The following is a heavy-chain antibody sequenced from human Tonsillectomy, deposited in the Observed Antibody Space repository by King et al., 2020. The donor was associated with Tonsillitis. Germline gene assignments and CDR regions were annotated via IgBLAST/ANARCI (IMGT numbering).Heavy chain of an antibody. Sequence: VQLVESGAEVKEPGESLKISCKGSGYSFTNYWIGWVRQMPGKGLESMGIIYPGDSDTRYSPSFQGQVTNSVDKSISTAYLQFSSLKASATAMYYCARRYASSFDYWGQGTLVTVSS. CDR1: GYSFTNYW. D-gene: IGHD2-2*01. V-gene: IGHV5-51*01. CDR3: ARRYASSFDY. J-gene: IGHJ4*02. CDR2: IYPGDSDT.